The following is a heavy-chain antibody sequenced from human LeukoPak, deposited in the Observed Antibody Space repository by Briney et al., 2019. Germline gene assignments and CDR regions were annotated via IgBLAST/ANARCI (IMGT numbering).Heavy chain of an antibody. V-gene: IGHV4-34*01. CDR1: GGSFSGYY. J-gene: IGHJ4*02. D-gene: IGHD4-17*01. Sequence: PSETLSLTCAVYGGSFSGYYWSWIRQPPGKGLEWIGEINHSGSTNYNPSLKSRVTISVDTSKNQFSLKLSSVTAADTAVYYCARTGTYGGYAEYWGQGTLVTVSS. CDR3: ARTGTYGGYAEY. CDR2: INHSGST.